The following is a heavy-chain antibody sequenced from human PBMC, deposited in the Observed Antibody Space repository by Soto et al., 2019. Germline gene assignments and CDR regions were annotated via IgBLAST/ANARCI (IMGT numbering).Heavy chain of an antibody. V-gene: IGHV4-30-4*01. CDR3: ARDRSNSPDLFDS. CDR1: GGSINSDEYY. J-gene: IGHJ4*02. CDR2: VYYTGST. D-gene: IGHD4-4*01. Sequence: QVQLQESGPGLVKPSQTLSLTCSVSGGSINSDEYYWSWIRQPPGGGLEWIGHVYYTGSTSYSPSLKSRLTISVDTSNNQFSLRLTSVSTADAAVYYCARDRSNSPDLFDSWGQGTLVAVSS.